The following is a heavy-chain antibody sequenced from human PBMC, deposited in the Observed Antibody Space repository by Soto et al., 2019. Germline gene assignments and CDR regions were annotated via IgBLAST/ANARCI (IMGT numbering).Heavy chain of an antibody. CDR1: GDSISTVDYF. J-gene: IGHJ5*01. V-gene: IGHV4-30-4*01. CDR2: IYKSATT. CDR3: ARGRYCLTGRCFPNWFDS. Sequence: SETLSLTCSVSGDSISTVDYFWAWVRQPPGQALEYIGYIYKSATTYYDPSFESRVAISLDTSKSQFSLNVTSLTAADTAVYFCARGRYCLTGRCFPNWFDSWGQGTLVTVSS. D-gene: IGHD2-15*01.